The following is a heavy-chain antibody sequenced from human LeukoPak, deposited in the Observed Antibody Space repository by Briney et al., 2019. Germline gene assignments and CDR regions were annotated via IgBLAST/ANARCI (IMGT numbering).Heavy chain of an antibody. CDR3: AGGPRYHYFDY. V-gene: IGHV4-34*01. J-gene: IGHJ4*02. CDR2: INHSGST. CDR1: GGSFSGYY. Sequence: PSETLSLTCAVYGGSFSGYYWSWIRQPPGKGLEWIGEINHSGSTNYNPSLKSRVTISVDTSKNQFSLKLSSVTAADTAVYYCAGGPRYHYFDYWGQGTLVTVSS. D-gene: IGHD1-1*01.